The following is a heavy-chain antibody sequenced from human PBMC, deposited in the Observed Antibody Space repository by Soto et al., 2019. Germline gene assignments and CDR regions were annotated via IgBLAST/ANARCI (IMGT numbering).Heavy chain of an antibody. D-gene: IGHD5-18*01. CDR1: GFTFSSYT. CDR2: ISSSGSYI. V-gene: IGHV3-21*01. CDR3: ARDVETSMDGLNYFDP. Sequence: ASLRLSCAASGFTFSSYTMNWVRQAPGKGLEWVSSISSSGSYIHYADSVKGRFTISRDNAKNSLFLQMDSLRAEDTAVYYCARDVETSMDGLNYFDPWGQGTLVTVSS. J-gene: IGHJ5*02.